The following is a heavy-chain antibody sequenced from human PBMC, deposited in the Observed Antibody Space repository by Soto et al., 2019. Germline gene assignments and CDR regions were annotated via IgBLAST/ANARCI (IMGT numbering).Heavy chain of an antibody. D-gene: IGHD2-15*01. CDR1: GFIFGNYM. CDR3: APHVHCSGGSCHYDAFDI. J-gene: IGHJ3*02. Sequence: EVQLLESGGGLVQPGESLRLSCAVSGFIFGNYMMTWVRQAPGKGLEWVSTIRDGGESTYYADSVKGRFTISRDNSKNTLYLQMDSLGDEDTAVYYCAPHVHCSGGSCHYDAFDIRGQGTMVTVSS. V-gene: IGHV3-23*01. CDR2: IRDGGEST.